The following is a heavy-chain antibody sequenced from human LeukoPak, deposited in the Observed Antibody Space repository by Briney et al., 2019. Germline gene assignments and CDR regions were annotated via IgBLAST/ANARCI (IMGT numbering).Heavy chain of an antibody. CDR2: IYYTGST. J-gene: IGHJ5*02. D-gene: IGHD3-10*01. V-gene: IGHV4-59*08. CDR3: ARTTGRGALTFDP. Sequence: SETLSLTCSVSGGSIRGYYWSWILQPPGKGVEWSGYIYYTGSTNYNPSLKSRVTISVDTSKNQFSLQLSSVTAADTAVYYCARTTGRGALTFDPWGQGTLVTVSS. CDR1: GGSIRGYY.